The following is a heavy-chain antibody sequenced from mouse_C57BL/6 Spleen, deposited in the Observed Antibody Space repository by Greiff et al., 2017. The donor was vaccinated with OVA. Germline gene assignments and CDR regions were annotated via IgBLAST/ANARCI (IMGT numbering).Heavy chain of an antibody. J-gene: IGHJ1*03. CDR2: IRSKSNNYAT. V-gene: IGHV10-1*01. CDR1: GFSFNTYA. D-gene: IGHD1-1*01. Sequence: EVQLVESGGGLVQPKGSLKLSCAASGFSFNTYAMNWVRQAPGKGLEWVARIRSKSNNYATYYADSEKDRFTISRDDSESMLYLQMNNVKTEDQAIYYCVRQDDGSSYGYFDVWGTGTTVTVSS. CDR3: VRQDDGSSYGYFDV.